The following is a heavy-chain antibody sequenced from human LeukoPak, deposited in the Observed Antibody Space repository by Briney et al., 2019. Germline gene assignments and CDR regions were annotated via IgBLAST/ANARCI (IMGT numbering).Heavy chain of an antibody. D-gene: IGHD1-26*01. CDR2: IYYSGST. Sequence: PSETLSLTCTVSGGSISSYYWSWIRQPPGKGLEWIGYIYYSGSTNYNPSLKSRVTISVDTSKNQFSLKLSSVTAADTAVYYCARHELEGATTPGLDYWGQGTLDTVSS. CDR1: GGSISSYY. V-gene: IGHV4-59*08. CDR3: ARHELEGATTPGLDY. J-gene: IGHJ4*02.